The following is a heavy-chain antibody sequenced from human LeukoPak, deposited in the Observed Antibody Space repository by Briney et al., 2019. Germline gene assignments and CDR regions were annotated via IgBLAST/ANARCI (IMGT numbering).Heavy chain of an antibody. J-gene: IGHJ4*02. Sequence: PSETLSLTCAVYGGSFSGYYWSWIRQPPGKGLEWIGEINHSGSTNYTPSLKSRVTISVDTSKNQFSLKLSSVTAADTAVYYCATPAHGYSYGYYFDYWGQGTLVTVSS. V-gene: IGHV4-34*01. CDR2: INHSGST. D-gene: IGHD5-18*01. CDR1: GGSFSGYY. CDR3: ATPAHGYSYGYYFDY.